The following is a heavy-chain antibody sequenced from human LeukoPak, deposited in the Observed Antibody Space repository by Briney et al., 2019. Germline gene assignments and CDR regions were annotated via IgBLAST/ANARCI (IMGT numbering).Heavy chain of an antibody. CDR3: ARDRVPRYCSSTSPPCGMDV. J-gene: IGHJ6*02. V-gene: IGHV4-30-4*08. CDR1: GGSISSGDYY. Sequence: SQTLSLTCTVSGGSISSGDYYWSWIRQPPGKGLEWIGYIYYSGSTNYNPSLKSRVTISVDKSKNQFSLKLSSVTAADTAVYYCARDRVPRYCSSTSPPCGMDVWGQGTTVTVSS. CDR2: IYYSGST. D-gene: IGHD2-2*01.